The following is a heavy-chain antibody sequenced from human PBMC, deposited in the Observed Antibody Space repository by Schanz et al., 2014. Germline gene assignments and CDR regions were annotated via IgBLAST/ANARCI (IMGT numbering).Heavy chain of an antibody. Sequence: VQLLQSGGALVQPGGSLRLSCSASGFTFSTYAMSWARQTPGKGLEWVSSISSSSSYISYADSVKGRFTISRDNAKNSLYLQMNSLSADDTAVYYCAKSKSQLPLFDYWGQGTLDAVSS. CDR3: AKSKSQLPLFDY. D-gene: IGHD2-21*01. CDR2: ISSSSSYI. V-gene: IGHV3-21*04. CDR1: GFTFSTYA. J-gene: IGHJ4*02.